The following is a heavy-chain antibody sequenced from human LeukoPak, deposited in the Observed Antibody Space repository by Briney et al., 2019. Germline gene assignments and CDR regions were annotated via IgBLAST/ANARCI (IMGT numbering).Heavy chain of an antibody. CDR2: ISGSGGST. Sequence: GGSLRLSCAASGFTFSSYAMSWVRQAPGKGLEWVSSISGSGGSTYYADSVKGRFTISRDNSKNTLYLQMNSLRAEDAAVYYCAKDEDGDFDYWGQGTLVTVSS. D-gene: IGHD2-15*01. CDR3: AKDEDGDFDY. CDR1: GFTFSSYA. J-gene: IGHJ4*02. V-gene: IGHV3-23*01.